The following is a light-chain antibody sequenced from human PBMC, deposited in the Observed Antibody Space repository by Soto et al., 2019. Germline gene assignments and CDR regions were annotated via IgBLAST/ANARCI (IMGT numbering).Light chain of an antibody. CDR1: QSVSSSY. V-gene: IGKV3-20*01. CDR2: GAS. CDR3: QQYGSSPWS. J-gene: IGKJ1*01. Sequence: EIVLTQSPGTLSLSPGERATLSCRASQSVSSSYLAWYQQKPGQAPRPLIYGASSRAIGIPDRFSGSESGTDFILAISRPEPEDFAVYYCQQYGSSPWSFGQGTKVEIK.